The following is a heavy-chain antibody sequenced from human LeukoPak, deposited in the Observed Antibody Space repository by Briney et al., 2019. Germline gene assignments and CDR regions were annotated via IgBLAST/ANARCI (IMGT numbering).Heavy chain of an antibody. J-gene: IGHJ6*02. CDR3: ARQTSTYYYGMDV. Sequence: SETLSLTCAVYGGSFSGYYWTWIRQPPGKGLEWIGEINHSGSINYNPSLKSRVTISVDTSKNQFSLKLSSVTAADTAVYYCARQTSTYYYGMDVWGQGTTVTVSS. CDR1: GGSFSGYY. CDR2: INHSGSI. D-gene: IGHD1-1*01. V-gene: IGHV4-34*01.